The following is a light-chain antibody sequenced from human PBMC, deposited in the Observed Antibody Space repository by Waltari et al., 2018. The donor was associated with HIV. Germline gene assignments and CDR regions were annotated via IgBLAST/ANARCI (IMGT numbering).Light chain of an antibody. CDR1: SSDVGGYNY. J-gene: IGLJ1*01. CDR2: DVS. Sequence: QSALTQPRSVSGSPGQSVTISCTGTSSDVGGYNYVSWYQQHPGKAPNLMIYDVSKRPSGVPDRFSGSKSVNTASLTISGLQAEDEADYYCCSYAGSYTFVFGTGTKVTVL. CDR3: CSYAGSYTFV. V-gene: IGLV2-11*01.